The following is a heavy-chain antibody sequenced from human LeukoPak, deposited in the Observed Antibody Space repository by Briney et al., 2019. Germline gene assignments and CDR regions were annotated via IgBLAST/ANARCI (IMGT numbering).Heavy chain of an antibody. V-gene: IGHV4-4*07. CDR2: MYISGST. J-gene: IGHJ4*02. D-gene: IGHD1-26*01. CDR3: ARDYLVGTPLDS. CDR1: GVSITNYY. Sequence: SETLSLTCTVSGVSITNYYWAWIRQPAGKGLEWIGRMYISGSTNYNPSLKSRVSISIDKTKNQFSLKLRSVTAADTAIYYCARDYLVGTPLDSWGQGTLVTVSS.